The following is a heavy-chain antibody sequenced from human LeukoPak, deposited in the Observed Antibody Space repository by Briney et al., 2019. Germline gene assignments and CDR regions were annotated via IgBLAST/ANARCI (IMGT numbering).Heavy chain of an antibody. V-gene: IGHV3-23*01. CDR2: ISGSGGST. D-gene: IGHD3-22*01. J-gene: IGHJ4*02. CDR3: AKALRFTMIVVVITPLVFDY. Sequence: PGGSLRLSCAASGFTFSSYAMSWVRQAPGKGLEWVSAISGSGGSTHYADSVKGRFTISRDNSKNTLYLQMNSLRAEDTAVYYCAKALRFTMIVVVITPLVFDYWGQGTLVTVSS. CDR1: GFTFSSYA.